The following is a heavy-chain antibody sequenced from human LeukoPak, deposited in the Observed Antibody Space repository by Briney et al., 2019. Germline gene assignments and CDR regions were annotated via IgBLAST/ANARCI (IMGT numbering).Heavy chain of an antibody. CDR3: ARGFGLAYYHFWSGYSNWFDP. V-gene: IGHV4-34*01. CDR2: INHSGST. J-gene: IGHJ5*02. D-gene: IGHD3-3*01. CDR1: GGSFSGYY. Sequence: SETLSLTCAVYGGSFSGYYWSWIRQPPGKGLEWIGEINHSGSTNYNPSLKSRVTISVDTSKNQFSLKLSSVTAADTAVYYRARGFGLAYYHFWSGYSNWFDPWGQGTLVTVSS.